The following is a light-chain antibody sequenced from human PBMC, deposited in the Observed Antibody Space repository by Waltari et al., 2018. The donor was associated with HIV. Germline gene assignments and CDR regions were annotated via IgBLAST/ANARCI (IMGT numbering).Light chain of an antibody. V-gene: IGLV2-11*01. CDR3: CSYAGLSYV. CDR2: DVS. Sequence: QSALTQPRSVSGSPGQSVIISCTGTSSDVGGYNSVSWYQQHPNKAPKLMIYDVSKRPSGVPDRFSGSKSANTASLTISGLQADDEADYYCCSYAGLSYVFGTGTEVTVL. J-gene: IGLJ1*01. CDR1: SSDVGGYNS.